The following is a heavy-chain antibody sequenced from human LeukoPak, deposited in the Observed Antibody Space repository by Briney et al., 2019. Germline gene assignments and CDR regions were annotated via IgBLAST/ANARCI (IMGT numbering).Heavy chain of an antibody. CDR2: IYYSGST. V-gene: IGHV4-59*12. Sequence: SETLSLTCTVSGGSLRSYYWSWIRQPPGKGLEWIGYIYYSGSTNYNPSLKSRVTISVDTSKNQFSLKLSSVTAADTAVYYCARESVDTAMVSGGGNWFDPWGQGTLVTVSS. CDR1: GGSLRSYY. CDR3: ARESVDTAMVSGGGNWFDP. D-gene: IGHD5-18*01. J-gene: IGHJ5*02.